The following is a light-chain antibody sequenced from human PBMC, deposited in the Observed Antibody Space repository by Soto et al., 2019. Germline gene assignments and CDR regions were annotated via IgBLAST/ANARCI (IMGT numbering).Light chain of an antibody. J-gene: IGKJ4*01. V-gene: IGKV1-12*01. CDR3: QQALSFPLT. CDR2: TIS. Sequence: DLQMTQSPSSVSASVGDRVTITCRASQGVSRYLAWYQQHPGRAPKLLIYTISNLYHGVPSRFSGSGSATDFTLTISSLQPEDFATYYCQQALSFPLTFGGGTKVELK. CDR1: QGVSRY.